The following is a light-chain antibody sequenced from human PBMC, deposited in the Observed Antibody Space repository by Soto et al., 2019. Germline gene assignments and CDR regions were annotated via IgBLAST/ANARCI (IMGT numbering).Light chain of an antibody. CDR3: TSYTTSSTDV. Sequence: QSVLTQPASVSGSPGQSITISCTGTSSDVGGYNYVSWYQHHPGKAPKLMIYEVSNRPSGVSNRFSGSKSGNTASLTIYGLQAEDEADYYCTSYTTSSTDVFGTGTKLTVL. CDR2: EVS. J-gene: IGLJ1*01. CDR1: SSDVGGYNY. V-gene: IGLV2-14*01.